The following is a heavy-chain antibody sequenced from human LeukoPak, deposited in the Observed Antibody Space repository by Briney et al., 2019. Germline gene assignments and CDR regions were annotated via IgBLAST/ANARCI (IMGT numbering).Heavy chain of an antibody. D-gene: IGHD3-10*01. J-gene: IGHJ4*02. CDR3: ATGEAFTGSFDF. Sequence: ASVRLSCKTSGYTFNIFAITWVRQAPGQGLEWMGWINRHSGNTNSAQKVKGRVTLTTVTSTRTAYMELRSLRSDDTAMYYCATGEAFTGSFDFWGQGTVVAVSS. V-gene: IGHV1-18*01. CDR2: INRHSGNT. CDR1: GYTFNIFA.